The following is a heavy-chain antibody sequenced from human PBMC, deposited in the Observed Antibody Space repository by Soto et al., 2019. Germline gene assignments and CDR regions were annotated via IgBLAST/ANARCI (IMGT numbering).Heavy chain of an antibody. CDR3: ARDLAYCGGDCYPIDY. CDR2: ISAYNGNT. J-gene: IGHJ4*02. CDR1: GYTFTSNG. D-gene: IGHD2-21*02. Sequence: QVQLVQSGAEVKKPGASVKVSCKASGYTFTSNGISWVRQAPGQGLEWMGWISAYNGNTNYAQKLQGRVTKTTDTSTSTAYMELRSLRSDDTAVYYCARDLAYCGGDCYPIDYWGQGTLVTVSS. V-gene: IGHV1-18*01.